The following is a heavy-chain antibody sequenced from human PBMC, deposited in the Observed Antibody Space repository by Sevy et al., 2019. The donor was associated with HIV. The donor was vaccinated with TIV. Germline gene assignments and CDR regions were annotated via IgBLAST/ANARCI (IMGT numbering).Heavy chain of an antibody. CDR2: ISSSSNTM. J-gene: IGHJ4*02. CDR3: ARAVWGTYVYDDY. V-gene: IGHV3-48*01. D-gene: IGHD3-16*01. Sequence: GGSLRLSCAASGFSFSTYTMNWVRQAPGKGLQWISSISSSSNTMHYADAVKGLFTISRDNAKNSLYLEMNSLRAEVTAVYYCARAVWGTYVYDDYWGQGTLVTVSS. CDR1: GFSFSTYT.